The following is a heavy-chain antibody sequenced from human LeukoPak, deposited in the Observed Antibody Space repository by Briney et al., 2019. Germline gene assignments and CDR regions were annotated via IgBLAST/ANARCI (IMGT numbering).Heavy chain of an antibody. CDR3: ARSENYYGSGRLDP. CDR2: ISAYNGNT. Sequence: ASVKVSCKASGYTFTSYGISWVRQAPGQGLEWMGWISAYNGNTNYAQKLQGRVTMTTDTSTSTAYMELRSLRSDDTAVYYCARSENYYGSGRLDPWGQGTLVTVSS. J-gene: IGHJ5*02. D-gene: IGHD3-10*01. CDR1: GYTFTSYG. V-gene: IGHV1-18*01.